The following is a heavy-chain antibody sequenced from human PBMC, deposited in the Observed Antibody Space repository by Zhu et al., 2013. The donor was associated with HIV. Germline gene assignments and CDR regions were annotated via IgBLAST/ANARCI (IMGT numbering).Heavy chain of an antibody. V-gene: IGHV1-2*02. CDR2: INPKSGVT. D-gene: IGHD3-10*01. CDR3: ARDHQSSVFRGVKFDY. Sequence: QVQLVQSGAEVKKPGASVKVSCQASGYTFNDFYIHWVRQAPGQGLEWVGWINPKSGVTNYPQKFQGRVTMTRDTSISTAFLEVSRLRSDDTAVYFCARDHQSSVFRGVKFDYWGQGTLVAVSS. J-gene: IGHJ4*01. CDR1: GYTFNDFY.